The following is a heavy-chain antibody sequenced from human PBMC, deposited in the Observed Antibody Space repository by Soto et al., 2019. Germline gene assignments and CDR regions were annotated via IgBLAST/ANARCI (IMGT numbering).Heavy chain of an antibody. CDR1: GFTFRSYS. Sequence: EVQMLESGGGLVQPGGSLRLSCVASGFTFRSYSTNWVRQAPGKGLEWVSTISGSADSTYYADSVKGRFTISRDNSKNTLSLQMNSLRAEDTAVYYCAKSGQSSRVNMEVWGQGTTVIVSS. J-gene: IGHJ6*02. CDR2: ISGSADST. D-gene: IGHD6-25*01. CDR3: AKSGQSSRVNMEV. V-gene: IGHV3-23*01.